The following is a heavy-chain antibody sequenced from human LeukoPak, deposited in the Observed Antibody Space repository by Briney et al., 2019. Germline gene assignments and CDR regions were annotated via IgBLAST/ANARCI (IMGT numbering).Heavy chain of an antibody. CDR2: LHYSGST. J-gene: IGHJ4*02. CDR1: GGSISGYY. V-gene: IGHV4-59*01. D-gene: IGHD6-13*01. CDR3: ARYAADGRTLEY. Sequence: PSQTLSLTCIVSGGSISGYYWSWIRQPPGKGLEWIGYLHYSGSTSYNPSLKSRVTISVDTAKNQFSLNLNSVTAADTAVYYCARYAADGRTLEYWGQGALVSVSP.